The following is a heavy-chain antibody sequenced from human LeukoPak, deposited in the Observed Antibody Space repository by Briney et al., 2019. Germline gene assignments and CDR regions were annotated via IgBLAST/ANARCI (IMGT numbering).Heavy chain of an antibody. CDR3: AKGEGYCSSTSCYTAY. Sequence: SGFXXXSYAMSWVRQAPGKGLEWVSAISGSGGSTYYADSVKGRFTISRDNSKNTLYLQMNSLRAEDTAVYYCAKGEGYCSSTSCYTAYWGQGTLVTVSS. D-gene: IGHD2-2*02. J-gene: IGHJ4*02. CDR1: GFXXXSYA. V-gene: IGHV3-23*01. CDR2: ISGSGGST.